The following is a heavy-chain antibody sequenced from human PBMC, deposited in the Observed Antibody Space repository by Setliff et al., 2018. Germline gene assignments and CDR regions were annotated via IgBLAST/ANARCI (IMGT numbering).Heavy chain of an antibody. CDR1: GYTFATYG. J-gene: IGHJ6*02. V-gene: IGHV1-18*01. D-gene: IGHD6-13*01. CDR3: ARSAGYSSSWYNYYYGMDV. Sequence: ASVKVSCKASGYTFATYGISWVRQAPGQGLEWMGWISPYNSNTNYAQNFQGRVTMTTDTSTSTAYMELRSLRSDDTAVYYCARSAGYSSSWYNYYYGMDVWGQGTTVTVSS. CDR2: ISPYNSNT.